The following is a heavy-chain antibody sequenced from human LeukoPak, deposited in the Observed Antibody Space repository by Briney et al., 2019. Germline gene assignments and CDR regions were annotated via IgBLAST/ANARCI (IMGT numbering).Heavy chain of an antibody. CDR2: INSDGSLI. CDR1: GFTFSSYW. Sequence: PGGSLRLSCVVSGFTFSSYWMHWVRQAPGKGLVWVSRINSDGSLINFADSVKGRFTISRDNAQNTLYLQMNSLRAEDTAVYSCARDLTGNVLDYWGQGTLVTVSS. J-gene: IGHJ4*02. D-gene: IGHD3-10*01. CDR3: ARDLTGNVLDY. V-gene: IGHV3-74*01.